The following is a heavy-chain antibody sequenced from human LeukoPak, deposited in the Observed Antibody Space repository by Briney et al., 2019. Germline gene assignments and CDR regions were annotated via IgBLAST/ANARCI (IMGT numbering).Heavy chain of an antibody. J-gene: IGHJ4*02. CDR1: GYTFTGYY. CDR2: INPNSGGT. Sequence: ASVEVSCKASGYTFTGYYMHWVRQAPGQGLEWMGWINPNSGGTNYAQKFQGRVTMTRDTSISTAYMELSRLRSDDTAVYYCARCTGLPNYYFDYWGQGTLVTVSS. V-gene: IGHV1-2*02. CDR3: ARCTGLPNYYFDY. D-gene: IGHD2-8*02.